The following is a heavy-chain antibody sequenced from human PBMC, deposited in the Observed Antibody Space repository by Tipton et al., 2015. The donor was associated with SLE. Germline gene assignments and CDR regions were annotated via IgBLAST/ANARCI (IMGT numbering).Heavy chain of an antibody. CDR3: ARGGVWGYTAPLGY. V-gene: IGHV4-34*01. Sequence: TLSLTCAVYGGSFSGYYRSWIRQPPGKGLEWIGEINHSGSTNYNPSLKSRVTISVDTSKNQFSLKLSSVTAADTAVYYCARGGVWGYTAPLGYWGQGTLVTVSS. J-gene: IGHJ4*02. D-gene: IGHD5-18*01. CDR2: INHSGST. CDR1: GGSFSGYY.